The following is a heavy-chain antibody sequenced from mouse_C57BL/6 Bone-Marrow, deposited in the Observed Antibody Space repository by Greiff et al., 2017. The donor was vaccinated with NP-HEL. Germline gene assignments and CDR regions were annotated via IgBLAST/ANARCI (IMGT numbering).Heavy chain of an antibody. D-gene: IGHD1-1*01. CDR3: ARGAAYYGSRRNYFDY. V-gene: IGHV1-55*01. CDR2: IYPGRWRK. J-gene: IGHJ2*01. CDR1: GYTFTSYW. Sequence: QVQLQQPGAELVKPGASVKMSCKASGYTFTSYWITWVKQRPGQGLEWIGDIYPGRWRKKEKEKGKRKGKRKGDTSSSTAYMQLSSLTSEDSAVYYCARGAAYYGSRRNYFDYWGQGTTLTVSS.